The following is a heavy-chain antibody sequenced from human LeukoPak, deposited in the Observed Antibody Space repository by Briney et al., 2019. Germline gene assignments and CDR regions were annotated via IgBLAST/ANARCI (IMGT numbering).Heavy chain of an antibody. CDR1: GGSISSYY. D-gene: IGHD2-21*02. CDR2: IYYSGST. V-gene: IGHV4-59*01. Sequence: SETLSLTCTVSGGSISSYYWSWIRQPPGKGLECIGYIYYSGSTNYNPSLKSRVTISVDTSKNQFSLKLSSVTAADTAVYYCARVSTTPYCGGDCLGLFDPWGQGTLVTVSS. CDR3: ARVSTTPYCGGDCLGLFDP. J-gene: IGHJ5*02.